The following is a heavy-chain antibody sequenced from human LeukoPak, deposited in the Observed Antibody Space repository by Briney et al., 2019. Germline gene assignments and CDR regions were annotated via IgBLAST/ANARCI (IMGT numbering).Heavy chain of an antibody. V-gene: IGHV3-72*01. D-gene: IGHD3-16*01. CDR1: GFTFSDHY. CDR3: TRAAFGGTPGDY. Sequence: QPGGSVRLSCAASGFTFSDHYMDWVRQAPGKGLEWVGRTRNKASTYTTEYAASVKGRFTISRDDSKNSLYLQMNSLKTEDTAVYYCTRAAFGGTPGDYWGQGTLVTVSS. CDR2: TRNKASTYTT. J-gene: IGHJ4*02.